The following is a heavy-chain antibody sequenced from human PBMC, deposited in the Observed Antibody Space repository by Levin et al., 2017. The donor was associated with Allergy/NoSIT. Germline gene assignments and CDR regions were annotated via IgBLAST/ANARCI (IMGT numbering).Heavy chain of an antibody. CDR3: AAVRERAAVRSYWYCDL. D-gene: IGHD3-3*01. CDR1: GGSFSTYA. J-gene: IGHJ2*01. V-gene: IGHV1-69*13. CDR2: IIPLYGTP. Sequence: SVKVSCKTSGGSFSTYALNWVRQAPGQGLEWMGGIIPLYGTPDYAQKFRGRVTITADESTSTTYMELNSLTSNDTAVYYCAAVRERAAVRSYWYCDLWGRGTLVTVSS.